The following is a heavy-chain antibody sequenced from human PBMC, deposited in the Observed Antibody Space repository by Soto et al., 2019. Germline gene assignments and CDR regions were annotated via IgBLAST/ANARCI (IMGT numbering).Heavy chain of an antibody. CDR2: IIPLFGTA. Sequence: SVKVSCKAFGGTFSSYAISWVRQAPGQGLEWMGGIIPLFGTANYAPKFQGRVAITADERARTAYMDLSSLKSEDTAVYYCATNNRASYHFDYGGQGTLVTVSS. V-gene: IGHV1-69*13. J-gene: IGHJ4*02. CDR3: ATNNRASYHFDY. CDR1: GGTFSSYA. D-gene: IGHD3-16*02.